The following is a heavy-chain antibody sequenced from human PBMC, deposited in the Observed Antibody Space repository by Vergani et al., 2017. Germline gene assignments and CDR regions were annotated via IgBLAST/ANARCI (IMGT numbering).Heavy chain of an antibody. CDR1: GGSISSYY. D-gene: IGHD1-1*01. V-gene: IGHV4-59*01. J-gene: IGHJ4*02. CDR3: ARVEGQYERKFDY. CDR2: IYYSGST. Sequence: QVQLQESGPGLVKPSETLSLTCTVSGGSISSYYWSWIRQPPGKGLEWIGYIYYSGSTNYNPSLKSRVTISVDTSKNQFSLKLSSVTAADTAVYYCARVEGQYERKFDYWGQGTLVTVSS.